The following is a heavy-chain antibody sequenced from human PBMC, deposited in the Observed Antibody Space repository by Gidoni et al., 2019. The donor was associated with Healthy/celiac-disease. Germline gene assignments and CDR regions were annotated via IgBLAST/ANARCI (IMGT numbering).Heavy chain of an antibody. V-gene: IGHV3-33*01. CDR1: GFTFSSYG. D-gene: IGHD3-10*01. Sequence: QVQLVESGGGVVQPGRSLRLSCAASGFTFSSYGMHWVRQAPGKGLEWVAVIWYDGSNKYYADSVKGRFTISRDNSKNTLYLQMNSLRAEDTAVYYCASAVRDYYGSGRQDYWGQGTLVTVSS. CDR2: IWYDGSNK. CDR3: ASAVRDYYGSGRQDY. J-gene: IGHJ4*02.